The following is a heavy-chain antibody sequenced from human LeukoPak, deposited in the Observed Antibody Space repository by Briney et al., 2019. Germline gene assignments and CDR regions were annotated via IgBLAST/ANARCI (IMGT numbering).Heavy chain of an antibody. CDR1: GFTVSSNY. D-gene: IGHD2-15*01. J-gene: IGHJ4*02. CDR2: IYSAYNT. CDR3: ARVARSTFCSGGSCYIAQ. Sequence: GGSLRLSCAASGFTVSSNYMTWVRQAPGRGREWVSVIYSAYNTFYSDSVKGRFTHPNDNSKNSLNLQMNSLRAEDTAVYYCARVARSTFCSGGSCYIAQGGEGPLVTVSS. V-gene: IGHV3-53*01.